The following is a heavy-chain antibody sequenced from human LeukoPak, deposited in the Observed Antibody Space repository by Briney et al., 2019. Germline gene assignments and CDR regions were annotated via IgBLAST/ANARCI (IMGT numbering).Heavy chain of an antibody. CDR2: MNPNSGNT. CDR3: ARVLARRGYSSSWPNYYFDY. J-gene: IGHJ4*02. Sequence: ASVKVSCKASGYTFTSSDINWVRQATGPGLEWMGWMNPNSGNTGYAQNFQGRVTMTRNTSMSTAYMELSSMRSEDTPGYYCARVLARRGYSSSWPNYYFDYWGQGTLVTVSS. CDR1: GYTFTSSD. D-gene: IGHD6-13*01. V-gene: IGHV1-8*01.